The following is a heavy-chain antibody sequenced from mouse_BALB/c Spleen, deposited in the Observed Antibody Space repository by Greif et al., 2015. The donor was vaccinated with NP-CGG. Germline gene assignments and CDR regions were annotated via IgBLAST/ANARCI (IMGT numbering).Heavy chain of an antibody. CDR1: GYTFTSYY. V-gene: IGHV1S81*02. CDR2: INPRNGGT. J-gene: IGHJ2*01. Sequence: VQLQQSGAELVKPGASVKLSCKASGYTFTSYYMYWVKQRPGQGLAWIGEINPRNGGTNFNEKFKSKATLTVDKSSTTAYMQLSSLTSEDSAVYYCSRSGYGNYFDYWGQGTTLTVSS. D-gene: IGHD2-10*02. CDR3: SRSGYGNYFDY.